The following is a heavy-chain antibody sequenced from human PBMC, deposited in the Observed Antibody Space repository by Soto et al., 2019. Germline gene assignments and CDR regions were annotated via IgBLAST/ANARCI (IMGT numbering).Heavy chain of an antibody. CDR3: ARDDSYDSSGYSLLGY. J-gene: IGHJ4*02. V-gene: IGHV3-33*01. D-gene: IGHD3-22*01. Sequence: GGSLRLSCAASGFSFSSYGMHWVRQAPGKGLEWVAVIWFDGSKIYYAESVKGRFTISRDNSKDTLYLEMNSLRAEDTAIYYCARDDSYDSSGYSLLGYWGQGTQVTVSS. CDR2: IWFDGSKI. CDR1: GFSFSSYG.